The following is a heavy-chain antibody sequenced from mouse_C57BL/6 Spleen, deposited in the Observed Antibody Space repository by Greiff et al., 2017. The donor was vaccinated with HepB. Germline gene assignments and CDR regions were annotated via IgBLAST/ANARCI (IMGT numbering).Heavy chain of an antibody. CDR2: INPSTGGT. V-gene: IGHV1-42*01. D-gene: IGHD3-2*02. CDR1: GYSFTGYY. CDR3: ARYSSGYYAMDY. J-gene: IGHJ4*01. Sequence: VQLQQSGPELVKPGASVKISCKASGYSFTGYYMNWVKQSPEKSLEWIGEINPSTGGTTYNQKFKAKATLTVDKSSSTAYMQLKSLTSEDSAVYYCARYSSGYYAMDYWGQGTSVTVSS.